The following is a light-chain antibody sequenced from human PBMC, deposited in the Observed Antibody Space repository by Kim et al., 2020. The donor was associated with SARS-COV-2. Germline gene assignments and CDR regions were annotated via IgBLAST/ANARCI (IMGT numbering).Light chain of an antibody. J-gene: IGLJ3*02. V-gene: IGLV3-21*04. Sequence: AAGKTARMTCGGNNIGSKSVQWYQQEPGQAPVLVMYYESDRPSGIPERFSGSNAGNTATLTISRVEAGDEANYYCQVWDSTSDHPVFGGGTQLTVL. CDR2: YES. CDR3: QVWDSTSDHPV. CDR1: NIGSKS.